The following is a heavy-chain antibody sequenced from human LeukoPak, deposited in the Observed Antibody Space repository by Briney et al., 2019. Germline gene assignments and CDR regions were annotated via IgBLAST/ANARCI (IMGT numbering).Heavy chain of an antibody. CDR2: INSDGSST. CDR1: VFTFSSYW. D-gene: IGHD5-18*01. Sequence: GGSLRLSCAASVFTFSSYWMHWVRPAPGKGLVWVSRINSDGSSTSYADSVKGRFTISRDNSKNTLYLQMNSLIPEDTAVYYCARQYISGQWYFDYWGQGTLVTVSS. J-gene: IGHJ4*02. V-gene: IGHV3-74*01. CDR3: ARQYISGQWYFDY.